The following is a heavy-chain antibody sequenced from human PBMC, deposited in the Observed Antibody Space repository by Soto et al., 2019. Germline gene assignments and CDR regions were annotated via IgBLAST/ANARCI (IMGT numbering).Heavy chain of an antibody. V-gene: IGHV3-23*01. CDR3: AKDNYSGSYWAPYYFDY. J-gene: IGHJ4*02. D-gene: IGHD1-26*01. CDR2: ISGSGGST. CDR1: GFTFSSYA. Sequence: GGSLRLSCAASGFTFSSYAMSWVRQAPGKGLEWVSAISGSGGSTYYADSVKGRFTISRDNSKNTLYLQMNSLRAEDTAVYYCAKDNYSGSYWAPYYFDYWGQGTLVTVSS.